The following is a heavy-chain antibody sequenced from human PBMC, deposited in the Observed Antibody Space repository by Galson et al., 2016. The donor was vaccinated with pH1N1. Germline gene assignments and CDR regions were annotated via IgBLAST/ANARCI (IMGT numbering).Heavy chain of an antibody. CDR1: GFTFNNYA. Sequence: SLRLSCAASGFTFNNYAMSWVRQAPGKGLEWVSGIEDGGGGTEYADSVKGRFTISRDNSKNTLSLQMNSLRAEDTAVYFCAKTDHIWASYFVYCGQGTLVTVS. CDR3: AKTDHIWASYFVY. CDR2: IEDGGGGT. V-gene: IGHV3-23*01. D-gene: IGHD2-21*01. J-gene: IGHJ4*02.